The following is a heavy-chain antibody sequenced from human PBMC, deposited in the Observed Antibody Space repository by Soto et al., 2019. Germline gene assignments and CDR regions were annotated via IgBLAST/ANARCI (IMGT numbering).Heavy chain of an antibody. J-gene: IGHJ6*03. CDR1: GFPVNSKY. CDR2: IYSGGST. D-gene: IGHD2-2*01. Sequence: GGSMGLSCAASGFPVNSKYVSWVRQAPGKGLEWVSVIYSGGSTYYADSVKGRFTISRDNSKNTLYLQMNSLRAEDTAVYYCARRVVVPAAMYYYYYYMDVWGKGTTVTVSS. V-gene: IGHV3-66*04. CDR3: ARRVVVPAAMYYYYYYMDV.